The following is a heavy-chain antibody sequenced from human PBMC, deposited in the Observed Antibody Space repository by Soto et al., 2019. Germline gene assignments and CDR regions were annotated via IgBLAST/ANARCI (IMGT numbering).Heavy chain of an antibody. CDR1: GDTFSTYG. D-gene: IGHD1-1*01. CDR3: ARAGGMQLERRGVWDY. J-gene: IGHJ4*02. Sequence: QVQLVQSGAEVTKPGSSVTVSCKASGDTFSTYGFDWVRQAPGQRLEWMGGIIPVFGKTNYAQEFQGRLTISADDSTSTVYMQLSSLTSEDTAVYYCARAGGMQLERRGVWDYWGQGTLVTVSS. CDR2: IIPVFGKT. V-gene: IGHV1-69*01.